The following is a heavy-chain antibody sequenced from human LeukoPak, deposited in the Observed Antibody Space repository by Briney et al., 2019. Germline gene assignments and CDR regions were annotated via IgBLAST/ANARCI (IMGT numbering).Heavy chain of an antibody. CDR3: AHGDSSGYY. CDR2: MRYDGSNR. J-gene: IGHJ4*02. V-gene: IGHV3-30*02. CDR1: GFTFSRHG. Sequence: PGGSLRVSCEASGFTFSRHGMHWVRQAPGKGLEWVAFMRYDGSNRYYADSVKGRFTISRDNSKNTLYLQMNSLRAEDTAVYYCAHGDSSGYYWGQGTLVTVSS. D-gene: IGHD6-19*01.